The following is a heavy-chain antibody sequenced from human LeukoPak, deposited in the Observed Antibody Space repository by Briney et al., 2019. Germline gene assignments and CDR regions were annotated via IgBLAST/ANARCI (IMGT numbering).Heavy chain of an antibody. CDR2: VNPNSGHT. D-gene: IGHD3-9*01. CDR3: ARAHVLRYFDWLLQKEPFDY. V-gene: IGHV1-8*01. CDR1: GYTFTSYD. Sequence: ASVKVSCKASGYTFTSYDINWVRQATGQGLEWMGWVNPNSGHTGFAQKFQGRVSMTTNTSISTAYMEVRSLKSEDTAVYYCARAHVLRYFDWLLQKEPFDYWGQGTLVTVSS. J-gene: IGHJ4*02.